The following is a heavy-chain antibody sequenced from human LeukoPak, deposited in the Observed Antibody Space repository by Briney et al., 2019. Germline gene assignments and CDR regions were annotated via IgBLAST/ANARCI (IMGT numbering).Heavy chain of an antibody. V-gene: IGHV4-59*01. D-gene: IGHD3-22*01. Sequence: SETLSLTCTVSGGSFTSNYWNWIRQPPGKGLEWIGYLYYSGSTNYNPSLKSRVTISVDTSKNQFSLKLTSVTAADTAVYYCARGSYYDRPSRSRVEYWGQGTLVTVSS. CDR1: GGSFTSNY. CDR3: ARGSYYDRPSRSRVEY. CDR2: LYYSGST. J-gene: IGHJ4*02.